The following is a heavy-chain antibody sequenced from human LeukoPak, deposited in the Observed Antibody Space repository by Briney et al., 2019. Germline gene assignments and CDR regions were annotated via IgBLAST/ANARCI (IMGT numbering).Heavy chain of an antibody. D-gene: IGHD2-15*01. V-gene: IGHV3-13*01. CDR3: ARGGLVAADYYYMDV. Sequence: GGSLRLSCAASGFTFSSYDMHWVRQATGKGLEWLSAIGTAGDTYYPGSVKGRFTISRENAKNSLYLQMNSLRAGDTAVYYCARGGLVAADYYYMDVWGKGTTVTVSS. J-gene: IGHJ6*03. CDR1: GFTFSSYD. CDR2: IGTAGDT.